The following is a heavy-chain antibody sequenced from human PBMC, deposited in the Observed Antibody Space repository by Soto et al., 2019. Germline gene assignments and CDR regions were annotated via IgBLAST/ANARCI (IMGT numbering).Heavy chain of an antibody. D-gene: IGHD4-17*01. V-gene: IGHV1-18*01. J-gene: IGHJ4*02. CDR3: ARDQKGNGDYAKY. Sequence: QVQLVQSRAEVKKPGASVKVSCKASGYTFISYGISWVRQAPGQGLEWMGWISGYNGNTKYGQKFQGRVTMTTDTSTSTAYMELRSLRSDDTAVYYCARDQKGNGDYAKYWGQGTLVTVSS. CDR1: GYTFISYG. CDR2: ISGYNGNT.